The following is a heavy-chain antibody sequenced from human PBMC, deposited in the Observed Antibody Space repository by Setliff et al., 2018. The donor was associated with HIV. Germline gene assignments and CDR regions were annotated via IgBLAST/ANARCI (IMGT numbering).Heavy chain of an antibody. J-gene: IGHJ4*02. V-gene: IGHV1-2*02. CDR2: INPNSGDT. D-gene: IGHD5-12*01. CDR3: ATRIRDGHRGYGYFDF. Sequence: GASVKVSCKASGYTFTGNYIHWVRQAPGQGLEWMGWINPNSGDTNYEQKFQGRVTMTRDTSISTAYMELSSLRPEDTAVYYCATRIRDGHRGYGYFDFWGQGTLVTVSS. CDR1: GYTFTGNY.